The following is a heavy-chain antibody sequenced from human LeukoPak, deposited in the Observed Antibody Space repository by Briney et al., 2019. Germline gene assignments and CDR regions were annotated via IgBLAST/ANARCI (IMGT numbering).Heavy chain of an antibody. Sequence: SVKVSYKASGGTFSSYAISWVRQAPGQGLEWMGGIIPIFGTANYAQKFQGRVTITADESTSTAYMELSSRRSEDTAVYYCARAGCYSGSYFWQFDYWGQGTLVTVSS. J-gene: IGHJ4*02. CDR3: ARAGCYSGSYFWQFDY. D-gene: IGHD1-26*01. CDR1: GGTFSSYA. V-gene: IGHV1-69*13. CDR2: IIPIFGTA.